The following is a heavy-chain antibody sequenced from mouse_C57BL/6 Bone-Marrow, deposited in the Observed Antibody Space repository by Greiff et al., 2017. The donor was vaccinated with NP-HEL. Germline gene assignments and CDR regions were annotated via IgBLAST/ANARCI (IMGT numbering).Heavy chain of an antibody. CDR2: IYPGSGST. Sequence: QVQLKQSGAELVKPGASVKMSCKASGYTFTSYWITWVKQRPGQGLEWIGDIYPGSGSTNYNEKFKSKATLTVDTSSSTAYMQLSSLTSEDSAVYYCARGGTTVVASNYFDYWGQGTTLTVSS. D-gene: IGHD1-1*01. J-gene: IGHJ2*01. CDR3: ARGGTTVVASNYFDY. V-gene: IGHV1-55*01. CDR1: GYTFTSYW.